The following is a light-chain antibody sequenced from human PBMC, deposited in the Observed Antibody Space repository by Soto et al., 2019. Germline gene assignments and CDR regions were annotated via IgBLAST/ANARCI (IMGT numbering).Light chain of an antibody. V-gene: IGKV1-27*01. CDR1: QGIAPY. J-gene: IGKJ4*01. Sequence: DVQMTQSPSSLSAFVGDRVTITCRASQGIAPYLAWFQQKPGKVPKLLIYATSTLQSGVPSRFSGSGSGTDFTITITSLQPEDVATYYCQKYNSAPLTLGGGTKVEIK. CDR3: QKYNSAPLT. CDR2: ATS.